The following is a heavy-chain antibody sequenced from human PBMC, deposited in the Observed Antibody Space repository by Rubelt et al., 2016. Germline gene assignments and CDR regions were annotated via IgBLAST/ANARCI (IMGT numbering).Heavy chain of an antibody. V-gene: IGHV1-24*01. D-gene: IGHD3-16*01. CDR3: AREGDYYYGMDV. CDR1: GYTLTELS. J-gene: IGHJ6*02. CDR2: FDPADGET. Sequence: QVQLVQSGAEVKKPGASVKVSCKVSGYTLTELSMHWVRQAPGNGLEWMGGFDPADGETIYERKFQGGVTMTEDTSTDTAYMELSSLRSEDTAVYYCAREGDYYYGMDVWGQGTTVTVSS.